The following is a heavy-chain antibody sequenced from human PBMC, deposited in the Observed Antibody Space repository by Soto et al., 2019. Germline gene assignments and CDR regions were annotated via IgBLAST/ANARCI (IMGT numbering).Heavy chain of an antibody. CDR1: GYTFTSYA. J-gene: IGHJ4*02. CDR2: INAGNGNT. CDR3: ARSVTSSLRGSGPGY. Sequence: ASVKVSCKASGYTFTSYAMHWVRQAPGQRLEWMGWINAGNGNTKYSQKFQGRVTITRDTSASTAYMELSSLRSEDTAVYYCARSVTSSLRGSGPGYWGQGTLVTV. D-gene: IGHD6-19*01. V-gene: IGHV1-3*01.